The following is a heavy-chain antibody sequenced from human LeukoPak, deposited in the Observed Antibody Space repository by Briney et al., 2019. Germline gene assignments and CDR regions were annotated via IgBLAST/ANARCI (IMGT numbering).Heavy chain of an antibody. CDR1: GFTFSSYG. D-gene: IGHD2-2*01. V-gene: IGHV3-30*02. CDR3: AKVIVVVPAAIFDYYYYMDV. CDR2: IRYDGSNK. J-gene: IGHJ6*03. Sequence: GGSLRLSCAASGFTFSSYGMHWVRQAPGKGLEWVAFIRYDGSNKYYADSAKGRFTISRDNSKNTLYLQMNSLRAEGTAVYYCAKVIVVVPAAIFDYYYYMDVRGKGTTVTVSS.